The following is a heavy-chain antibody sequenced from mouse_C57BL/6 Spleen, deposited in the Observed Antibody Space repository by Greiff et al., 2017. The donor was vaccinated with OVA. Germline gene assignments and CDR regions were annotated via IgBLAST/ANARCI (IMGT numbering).Heavy chain of an antibody. CDR2: IDPSDSYT. J-gene: IGHJ3*01. CDR3: ARDYDVVWFAY. CDR1: GYTFTSYW. V-gene: IGHV1-69*01. D-gene: IGHD2-4*01. Sequence: VQLQQSGAELVMPGASVKLSCKASGYTFTSYWMHWVKQRPGQGLEWIGEIDPSDSYTNYNQKFKGKSTLTVDKSSSTAYMQLSSLTSEDSAVYYCARDYDVVWFAYWGQGTLVTVSA.